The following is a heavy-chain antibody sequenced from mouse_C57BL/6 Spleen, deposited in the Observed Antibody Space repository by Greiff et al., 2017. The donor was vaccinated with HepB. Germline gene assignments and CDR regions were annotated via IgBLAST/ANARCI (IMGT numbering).Heavy chain of an antibody. CDR3: WILL. CDR2: ITLKSDDYVT. CDR1: GFTFSNYW. Sequence: EVKLQESGGGLVQPGGFMKLSCVASGFTFSNYWMNRGRQSPEKGHEWVAEITLKSDDYVTHCAESVKRWFIISSDDSKSSVYMLMNNLRSEHTGNYYCWILLWGQGTTLTVSS. J-gene: IGHJ2*01. V-gene: IGHV6-6*02.